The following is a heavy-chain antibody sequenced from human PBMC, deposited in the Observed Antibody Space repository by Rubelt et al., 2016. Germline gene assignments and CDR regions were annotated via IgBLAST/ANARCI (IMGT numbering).Heavy chain of an antibody. CDR1: GFTVSSDY. CDR3: STSLDI. V-gene: IGHV3-66*01. CDR2: INSGGDT. Sequence: VQLVQSGGGVVQPGRSLRLACAASGFTVSSDYMSWVRQAPGKGLEWVSVINSGGDTYYADPVKGRFTIARDNANTVLFLQMNSLRFDDTAVYYCSTSLDIWGQGTMVSVSS. J-gene: IGHJ3*02.